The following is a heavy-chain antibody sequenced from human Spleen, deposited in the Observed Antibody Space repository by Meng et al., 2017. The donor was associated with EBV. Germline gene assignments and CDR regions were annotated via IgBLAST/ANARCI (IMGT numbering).Heavy chain of an antibody. CDR2: INQSGST. CDR3: ARNTQYGALYYFDS. J-gene: IGHJ4*02. D-gene: IGHD2/OR15-2a*01. CDR1: GGSFSGYY. V-gene: IGHV4-34*01. Sequence: QVQLQQWCEGLLKPSEPLSLPCAVYGGSFSGYYWNWIRRPPGKGLECIGEINQSGSTNYNPSLKSRVTMAVDTSKNQFSLKLTSVTAADTVVYYCARNTQYGALYYFDSWGQGTLVTVFS.